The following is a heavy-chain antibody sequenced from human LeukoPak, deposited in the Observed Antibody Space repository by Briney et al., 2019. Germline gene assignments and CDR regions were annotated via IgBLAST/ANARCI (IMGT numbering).Heavy chain of an antibody. J-gene: IGHJ4*02. CDR3: ARHARRDYYDSSGIN. D-gene: IGHD3-22*01. CDR1: GGSISSSNYH. CDR2: IYYSGST. Sequence: SETLSLTCTVSGGSISSSNYHWSWIRQPPGKGLEWIGTIYYSGSTYYNPFLKSRVTISVDTSKNQFSLKLSSVTAADTAVYYCARHARRDYYDSSGINWGQGTLVTVSS. V-gene: IGHV4-39*01.